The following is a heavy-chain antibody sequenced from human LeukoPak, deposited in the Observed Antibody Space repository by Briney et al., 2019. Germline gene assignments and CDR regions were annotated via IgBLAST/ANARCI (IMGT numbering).Heavy chain of an antibody. CDR1: GYTCINYY. Sequence: ASVKVSCKASGYTCINYYMDWVRQAPGQGLEWVGVINPRDGSTSYQQNFQGRVTMTRDTSTSTVYMELSSLRSQDTAVYYCARVPYSSSRASGYYFDYWGQGTLVTVSS. CDR2: INPRDGST. CDR3: ARVPYSSSRASGYYFDY. J-gene: IGHJ4*02. D-gene: IGHD6-13*01. V-gene: IGHV1-46*01.